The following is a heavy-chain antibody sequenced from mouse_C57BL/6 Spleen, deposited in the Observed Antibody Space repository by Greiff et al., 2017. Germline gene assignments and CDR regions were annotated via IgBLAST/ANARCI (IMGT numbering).Heavy chain of an antibody. J-gene: IGHJ4*01. CDR3: ARCYGSNYYAMDY. D-gene: IGHD1-1*01. Sequence: QVQLQQPGAELVKPGASVKLSCKASGYTFTSYWMHWVKQRPGQGLEWIGMIHPNSGSTNYNEKFKSKATLTVDKSSSTAYMQLSILTSEYSAVYYCARCYGSNYYAMDYWGQGTSVTVSS. CDR1: GYTFTSYW. V-gene: IGHV1-64*01. CDR2: IHPNSGST.